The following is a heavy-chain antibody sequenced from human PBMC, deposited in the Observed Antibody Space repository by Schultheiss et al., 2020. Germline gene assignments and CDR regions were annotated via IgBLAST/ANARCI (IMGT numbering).Heavy chain of an antibody. CDR3: ARGPGKIPLVSDSNISGRVVAFDI. Sequence: GGSLRLSCAASGFTFSSYSMNWVRQAPGKGLEWVSSISSSSSYIYYADSVKGRFTISRDNAKNSLYLQMNSLRAEDTAVYYCARGPGKIPLVSDSNISGRVVAFDIWGQGTMVTVSS. J-gene: IGHJ3*02. D-gene: IGHD2/OR15-2a*01. CDR1: GFTFSSYS. V-gene: IGHV3-21*01. CDR2: ISSSSSYI.